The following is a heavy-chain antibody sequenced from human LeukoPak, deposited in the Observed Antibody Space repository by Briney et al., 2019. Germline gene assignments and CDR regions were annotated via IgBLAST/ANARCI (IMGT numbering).Heavy chain of an antibody. V-gene: IGHV3-23*01. Sequence: GGSLRLSCAASGFTFSNYDMSWVRQAPGKGLEWVSVISDSGGATSYADSVKGRFTISRDNSKNTLYLQMNSLRAEDTAVYYCAKSYSSSWSWFDPWGQGTLVTVSS. CDR2: ISDSGGAT. CDR1: GFTFSNYD. D-gene: IGHD6-13*01. CDR3: AKSYSSSWSWFDP. J-gene: IGHJ5*02.